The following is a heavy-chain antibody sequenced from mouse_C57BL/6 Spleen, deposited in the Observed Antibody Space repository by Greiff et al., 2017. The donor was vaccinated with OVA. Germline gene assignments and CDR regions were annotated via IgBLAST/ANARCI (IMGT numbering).Heavy chain of an antibody. CDR3: ARWGLRGFAY. J-gene: IGHJ3*01. CDR2: INPNNGGT. D-gene: IGHD2-4*01. V-gene: IGHV1-18*01. CDR1: GYTFTDYN. Sequence: EVQLQQSGPELVKPGASVKIPCKASGYTFTDYNMDWGKQSHGKSLDWIGDINPNNGGTIYNQKFKGKATLTVDKSSSTAYMELRSLTSEDTAVYYCARWGLRGFAYWGQGTLVTVSA.